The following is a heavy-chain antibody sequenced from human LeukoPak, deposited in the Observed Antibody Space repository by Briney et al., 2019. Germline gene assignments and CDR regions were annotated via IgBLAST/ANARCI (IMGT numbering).Heavy chain of an antibody. D-gene: IGHD3-10*01. CDR2: ISGDGSIT. V-gene: IGHV3-74*01. Sequence: GGSLRFSCAASGFTISRFLMHWVRQAPGKGLGWVSRISGDGSITAYADSVKSRFANSRGNAKNTLYLQMNSLRVEYKGVYYCAPIGSGYWGQGTLVTVSS. J-gene: IGHJ4*02. CDR1: GFTISRFL. CDR3: APIGSGY.